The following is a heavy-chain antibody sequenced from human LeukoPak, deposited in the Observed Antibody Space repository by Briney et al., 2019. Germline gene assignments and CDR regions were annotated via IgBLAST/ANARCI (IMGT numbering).Heavy chain of an antibody. CDR1: GGSISSYY. Sequence: SETLSLTCTVSGGSISSYYWSWIRQPPGKGLEWIGYIYTSGSTNYNPSLKSRVTISVDTSKNQFSLKLSSVTAADTAVYYGARSSSTSWNGLDPWGQGTLVTVSS. CDR3: ARSSSTSWNGLDP. CDR2: IYTSGST. J-gene: IGHJ5*02. V-gene: IGHV4-4*09. D-gene: IGHD2-2*01.